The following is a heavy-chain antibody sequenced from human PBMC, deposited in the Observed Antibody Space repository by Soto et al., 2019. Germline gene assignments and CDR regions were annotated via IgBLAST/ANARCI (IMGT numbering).Heavy chain of an antibody. CDR3: AKRRVPASYYVMDV. CDR1: GFTFCDYY. V-gene: IGHV3-23*01. D-gene: IGHD2-2*01. Sequence: GGSMRLSCAASGFTFCDYYMTWVREAPGKGLEWVSSISDSGGSTSYADSVKGRFSISRDNSKNTLYLQMNSLRVEDTALYYCAKRRVPASYYVMDVWGQGTTVTVSS. J-gene: IGHJ6*02. CDR2: ISDSGGST.